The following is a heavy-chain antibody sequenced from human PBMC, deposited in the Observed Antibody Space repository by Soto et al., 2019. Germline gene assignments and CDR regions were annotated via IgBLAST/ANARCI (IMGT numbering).Heavy chain of an antibody. CDR2: IYYSGST. J-gene: IGHJ3*02. V-gene: IGHV4-30-4*01. Sequence: QVQLQESGPGLVKPSQTLSLTCTVSGGSISSGDYFWSWIRQPPGKGLEWIGYIYYSGSTYYTSSLQSRLTISVDTSKNHFSLRLSSVSAADTAVYYCARVPTGYYDSSGYSQPHDAFDIWGQGTMVTVSS. CDR1: GGSISSGDYF. CDR3: ARVPTGYYDSSGYSQPHDAFDI. D-gene: IGHD3-22*01.